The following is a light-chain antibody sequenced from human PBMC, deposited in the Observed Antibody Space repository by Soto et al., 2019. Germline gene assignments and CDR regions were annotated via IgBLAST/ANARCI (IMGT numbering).Light chain of an antibody. CDR1: QGIGND. CDR2: KAS. Sequence: DIQMTQSPSSLSASVGDRVTITCRASQGIGNDLGWYQQKPGKAPKRLIYKASTLKSGVPSRFSGSGSGTEFSLTISSLQPYDFATYYRQHYNSYSEAFGQGTK. CDR3: QHYNSYSEA. J-gene: IGKJ1*01. V-gene: IGKV1-17*01.